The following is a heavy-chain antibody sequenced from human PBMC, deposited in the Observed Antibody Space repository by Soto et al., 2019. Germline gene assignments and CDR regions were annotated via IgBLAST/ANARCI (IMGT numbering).Heavy chain of an antibody. Sequence: EVQLVESGGGLVQPGGSLRLSCAASGFTVSSNYMSWVRQAPGKGLEWVSVIYSGGSTYYADSVKGRFTISRDNSKNTLYLQMNSLRAEDRAVYYCARDHHTMVRGVIPDYWGQGTLVTVSS. CDR1: GFTVSSNY. V-gene: IGHV3-66*01. CDR3: ARDHHTMVRGVIPDY. CDR2: IYSGGST. J-gene: IGHJ4*02. D-gene: IGHD3-10*01.